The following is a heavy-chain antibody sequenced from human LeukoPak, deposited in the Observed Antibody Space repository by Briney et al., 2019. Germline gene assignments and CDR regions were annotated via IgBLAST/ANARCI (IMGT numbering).Heavy chain of an antibody. CDR3: ARGPALAIDF. V-gene: IGHV1-2*02. Sequence: ASVKVSCKASGYTFTDYFLHWVREAPGQGLEWMGWIIPNSGATNYARKFQGRVTMTRDTSISAAYLDLGSLTSDDTAMYYCARGPALAIDFWGQGTLVTVSS. CDR1: GYTFTDYF. CDR2: IIPNSGAT. D-gene: IGHD2-2*01. J-gene: IGHJ4*02.